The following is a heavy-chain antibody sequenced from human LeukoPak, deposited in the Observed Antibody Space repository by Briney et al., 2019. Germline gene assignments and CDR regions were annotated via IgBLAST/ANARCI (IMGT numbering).Heavy chain of an antibody. D-gene: IGHD3-22*01. V-gene: IGHV4-34*01. J-gene: IGHJ5*02. CDR3: ARVLDSSGYYYGFDP. CDR1: GGSFSGYY. CDR2: INHSGST. Sequence: SETLSLTCAVYGGSFSGYYWNWIRQPPGKGLEWIGEINHSGSTNYNPSIKSRVTISVDTSKNQFSLKLSSVTAADTAVYCCARVLDSSGYYYGFDPWGQGTLVTVSS.